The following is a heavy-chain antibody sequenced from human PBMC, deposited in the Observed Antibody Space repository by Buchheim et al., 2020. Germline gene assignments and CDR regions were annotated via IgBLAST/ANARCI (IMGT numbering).Heavy chain of an antibody. Sequence: QVQLQESGPGLVKPSETLSLTCTVSGGSVSSGSYYWSWIRQPPGKGLEWIGYIYYSGSTNYNPSLKSRVTISVDTSKNQFSLKRSSVAAADTAVYYCARDIGGGDIVVVPAARWFDPWGQGTL. CDR1: GGSVSSGSYY. CDR2: IYYSGST. V-gene: IGHV4-61*01. CDR3: ARDIGGGDIVVVPAARWFDP. D-gene: IGHD2-2*01. J-gene: IGHJ5*02.